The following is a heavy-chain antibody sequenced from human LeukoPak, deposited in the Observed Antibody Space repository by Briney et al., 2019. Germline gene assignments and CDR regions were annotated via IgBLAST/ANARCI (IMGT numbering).Heavy chain of an antibody. CDR1: GFTFDDYS. D-gene: IGHD1-26*01. Sequence: GGSLRLSCAASGFTFDDYSMHWVRQPPGKGLEWVSLITWDGGSTYYADSVKGRFTISRDNSKNSLYLQMNSLRPEDTALYYCAKDGRTYFDYWGQGTLVTVSS. J-gene: IGHJ4*02. CDR2: ITWDGGST. V-gene: IGHV3-43D*03. CDR3: AKDGRTYFDY.